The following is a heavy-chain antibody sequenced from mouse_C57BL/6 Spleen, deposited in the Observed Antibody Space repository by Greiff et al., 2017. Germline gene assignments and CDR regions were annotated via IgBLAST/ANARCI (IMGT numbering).Heavy chain of an antibody. CDR2: INPNNGGT. V-gene: IGHV1-22*01. Sequence: VQLQQSGPELVKPGASVKMSCKASGYTFTDYNMHWVKQSHGKSLEWIGYINPNNGGTSYNQKFKGKATLTVNKSSSTAYMELRSLTSEDSAVYYCARGGITTVVAPSYAMDYWGQGTSVTVSS. CDR3: ARGGITTVVAPSYAMDY. D-gene: IGHD1-1*01. CDR1: GYTFTDYN. J-gene: IGHJ4*01.